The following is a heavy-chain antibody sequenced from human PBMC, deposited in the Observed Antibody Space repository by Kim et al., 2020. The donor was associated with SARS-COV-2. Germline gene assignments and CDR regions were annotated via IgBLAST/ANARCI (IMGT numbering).Heavy chain of an antibody. CDR3: ARKVVSGWFNFDV. V-gene: IGHV4-30-2*04. D-gene: IGHD6-13*01. J-gene: IGHJ3*01. Sequence: YYNPSLQSRITISVDTSKKQFSLKLSSVTAAGTAVYYCARKVVSGWFNFDVWGQGRMVTVSS.